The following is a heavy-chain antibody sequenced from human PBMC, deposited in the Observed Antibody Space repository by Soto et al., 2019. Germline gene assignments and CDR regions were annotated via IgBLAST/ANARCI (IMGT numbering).Heavy chain of an antibody. Sequence: RLSCAASGFIFSSYAMSWVRQAPGKGLEWVSSISSSGSTIYYADSVKGRFTISRDNAKNSLYLQMNSLRAEDTAMYYCARETGTTTIDYWGQGTLVTVSS. CDR2: ISSSGSTI. CDR1: GFIFSSYA. D-gene: IGHD1-1*01. V-gene: IGHV3-11*01. J-gene: IGHJ4*02. CDR3: ARETGTTTIDY.